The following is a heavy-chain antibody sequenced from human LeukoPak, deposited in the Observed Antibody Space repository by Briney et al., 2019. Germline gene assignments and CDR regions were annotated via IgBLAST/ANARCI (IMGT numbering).Heavy chain of an antibody. CDR3: ARGPYDFWSGPFDY. Sequence: SETLSLTCTVSGGSIRSSSYYWGWIRQPPGKGLEWIGSISYSGSTYYNPSLKSRVTISVDTSKNQFSLKLSPVTAADTAVYYCARGPYDFWSGPFDYWGQGTLVTVSS. CDR1: GGSIRSSSYY. V-gene: IGHV4-39*07. D-gene: IGHD3-3*01. J-gene: IGHJ4*02. CDR2: ISYSGST.